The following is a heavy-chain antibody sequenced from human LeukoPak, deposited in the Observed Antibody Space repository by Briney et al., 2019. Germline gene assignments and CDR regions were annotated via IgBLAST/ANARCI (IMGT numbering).Heavy chain of an antibody. Sequence: SETLSLTCAVSGGSISSSNWWGWVRQPPGKGLEWIGEIYHSGSTNYNPSLKSRVTISVDTSKNQFSLKLSSVTAADTAVYYCARGASSSYYFDYWGQGTLVTVSS. J-gene: IGHJ4*02. V-gene: IGHV4-4*02. CDR1: GGSISSSNW. CDR3: ARGASSSYYFDY. D-gene: IGHD6-6*01. CDR2: IYHSGST.